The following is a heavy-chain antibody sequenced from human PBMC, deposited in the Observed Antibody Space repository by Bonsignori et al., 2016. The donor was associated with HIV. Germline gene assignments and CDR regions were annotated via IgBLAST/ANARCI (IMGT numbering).Heavy chain of an antibody. J-gene: IGHJ3*01. CDR3: ARGGEWGYDSSGYAFLPVDF. V-gene: IGHV4-38-2*02. Sequence: WIRQPPGKGLEWIGSMKHSGSTYKKPSLKSRVTMSVDTSKNQFSLRMTSVTAADTAVYYCARGGEWGYDSSGYAFLPVDFWGLGTMVTVSS. CDR2: MKHSGST. D-gene: IGHD3-22*01.